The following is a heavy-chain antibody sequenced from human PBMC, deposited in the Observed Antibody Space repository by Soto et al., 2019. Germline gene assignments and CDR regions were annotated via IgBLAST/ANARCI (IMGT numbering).Heavy chain of an antibody. Sequence: QVQLVQSGAEVKKPGSSVKVSCKASGGTFSSYAISWVRQAPGQGLEWMGGIIPIFGTANYAQKFQGRVTITADESTRTAYMELSSRRSEDTAVYYCARDVDATVDFDYWGQGTLGTVSS. CDR2: IIPIFGTA. CDR3: ARDVDATVDFDY. J-gene: IGHJ4*02. D-gene: IGHD2-15*01. V-gene: IGHV1-69*01. CDR1: GGTFSSYA.